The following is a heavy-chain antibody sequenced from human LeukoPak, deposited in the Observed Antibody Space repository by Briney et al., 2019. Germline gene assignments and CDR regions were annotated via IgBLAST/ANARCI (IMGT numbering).Heavy chain of an antibody. CDR1: GYTFTGYY. J-gene: IGHJ4*02. CDR3: ARTTRSSGYSLY. D-gene: IGHD3-22*01. Sequence: VASVKVSCKASGYTFTGYYMHWVRQAPGQGLEWMGWINPNSGGTNYAQKFQGWVTMTRDTSISTAYMELSRLKASDTAVYYCARTTRSSGYSLYWGQGTLVTVSS. CDR2: INPNSGGT. V-gene: IGHV1-2*04.